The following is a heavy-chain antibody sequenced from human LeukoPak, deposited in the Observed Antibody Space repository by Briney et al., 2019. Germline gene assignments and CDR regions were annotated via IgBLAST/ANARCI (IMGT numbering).Heavy chain of an antibody. Sequence: GESLRLSCAASGFAFSNYWMNWARQAPGKGLEWVANIKQDGSETYYVDSVKGRFTISRDNAKNSLYLQMNSLRTEDTALYYCGSTNSFSYWGQGTLVTVSS. CDR2: IKQDGSET. CDR3: GSTNSFSY. D-gene: IGHD2-2*01. V-gene: IGHV3-7*01. J-gene: IGHJ4*02. CDR1: GFAFSNYW.